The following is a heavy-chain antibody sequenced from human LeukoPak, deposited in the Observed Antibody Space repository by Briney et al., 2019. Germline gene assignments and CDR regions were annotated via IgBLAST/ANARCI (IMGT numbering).Heavy chain of an antibody. J-gene: IGHJ4*02. CDR2: ISYDGSNK. CDR3: AKAGQWLVFYYFDY. CDR1: GFTFSSYG. Sequence: GGSLRLSCAASGFTFSSYGMHWVRQAPGKGLEWVAVISYDGSNKYYADSVKGRFTISRDNSKNTLYLQMNSLRAEDTAVYYCAKAGQWLVFYYFDYWGQGTLVTVSS. V-gene: IGHV3-30*18. D-gene: IGHD6-19*01.